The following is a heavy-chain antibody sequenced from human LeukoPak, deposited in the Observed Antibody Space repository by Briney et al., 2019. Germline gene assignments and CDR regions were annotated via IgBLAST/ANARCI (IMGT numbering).Heavy chain of an antibody. CDR3: ARARWQLIPYFDS. Sequence: ASVKVSCTVAGYTSTDYYMQWVRQAPGQGLEWMGWINPNSGGTNFAQKFQGRVAMTRDTSISTAYLELGSLRSDDTAVYFCARARWQLIPYFDSWRQGTLVTVSS. J-gene: IGHJ4*02. CDR2: INPNSGGT. D-gene: IGHD5-24*01. CDR1: GYTSTDYY. V-gene: IGHV1-2*02.